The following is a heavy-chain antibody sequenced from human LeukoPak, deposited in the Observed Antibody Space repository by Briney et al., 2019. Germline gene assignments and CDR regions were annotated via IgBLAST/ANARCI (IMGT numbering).Heavy chain of an antibody. D-gene: IGHD3-22*01. CDR3: ASHYYDSSGYYSVDP. J-gene: IGHJ5*02. V-gene: IGHV4-59*12. CDR1: DGSISSYY. CDR2: IYYSGST. Sequence: SETLSLTCTVSDGSISSYYWSWIRQPPGKGLEWIGYIYYSGSTYYNPSLKSRVTISVDTSKNQFSLKLSSVTAADTAVYYCASHYYDSSGYYSVDPWGQGTLVTVSS.